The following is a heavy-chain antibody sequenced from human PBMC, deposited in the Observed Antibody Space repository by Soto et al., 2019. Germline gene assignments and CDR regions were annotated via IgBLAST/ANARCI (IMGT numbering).Heavy chain of an antibody. CDR3: AIEFGEGYHHDYLDV. V-gene: IGHV4-39*02. CDR2: IYYSGST. D-gene: IGHD3-10*01. CDR1: GGSISSSSYY. J-gene: IGHJ6*03. Sequence: SETLSLTCTVSGGSISSSSYYWGWIRQPPGKGLEWIGSIYYSGSTYYNPSLKSRVTISVDTSKNQFSLKLSSVTAADTAVYYCAIEFGEGYHHDYLDVWAKRTTVTGSS.